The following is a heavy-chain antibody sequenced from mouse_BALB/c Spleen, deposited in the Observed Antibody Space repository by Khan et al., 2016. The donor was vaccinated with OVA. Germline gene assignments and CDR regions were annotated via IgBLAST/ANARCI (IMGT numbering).Heavy chain of an antibody. J-gene: IGHJ3*01. V-gene: IGHV1-15*01. Sequence: QVQLQQSEADLVRPGASVKLSCEASGYTFTDYEMHWVQQTPVHGLEWIGAIHPGSGGTAYNQKFKGKATMTADKSSNTAYLELSSLTSEDSAVYSCKDSPFHYCDSGVTNWGQGTLVTVSA. CDR1: GYTFTDYE. CDR3: KDSPFHYCDSGVTN. D-gene: IGHD1-2*01. CDR2: IHPGSGGT.